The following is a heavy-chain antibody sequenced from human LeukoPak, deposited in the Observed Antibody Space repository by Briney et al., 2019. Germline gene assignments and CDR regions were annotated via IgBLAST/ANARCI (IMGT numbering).Heavy chain of an antibody. V-gene: IGHV5-51*01. CDR2: VYPADSDT. J-gene: IGHJ4*02. Sequence: GEALKISCKASGYSFREYWIAWVRQMPGKGVEWMGIVYPADSDTRYSPSFQGQVPISADQPTRTASLQWSSLKASDTAMYYCARRAVSRVVSTVDAFDYWAEGTLVTVSS. CDR1: GYSFREYW. CDR3: ARRAVSRVVSTVDAFDY. D-gene: IGHD2-8*02.